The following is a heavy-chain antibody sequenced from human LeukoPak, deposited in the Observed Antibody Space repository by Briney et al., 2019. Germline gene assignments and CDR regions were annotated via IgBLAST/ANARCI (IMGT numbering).Heavy chain of an antibody. V-gene: IGHV1-69*04. J-gene: IGHJ3*02. CDR1: GGTFSSHA. CDR3: ARGFIKYYYDSSGYNAFDI. Sequence: SVKVSCKASGGTFSSHAISWVRQAPGQGLEWMGRIIPILGIANYAQKFQGRVTITADKSTSTAYMELSSLRSEDTAVYYCARGFIKYYYDSSGYNAFDIWGQGTMVTVSS. CDR2: IIPILGIA. D-gene: IGHD3-22*01.